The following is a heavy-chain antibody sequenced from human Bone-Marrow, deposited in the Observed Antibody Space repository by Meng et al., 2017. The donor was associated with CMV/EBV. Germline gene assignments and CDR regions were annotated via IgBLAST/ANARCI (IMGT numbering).Heavy chain of an antibody. CDR1: GFTFSSYS. CDR2: ISSSSSYI. Sequence: GGSLRLSCAASGFTFSSYSMDWVRQAPGKGLEWVSSISSSSSYIYYADSVKGRFTISRDNAKNSLYLQMNSLRVEDTAVYYCARDKTVRGTLPYFFDLWGQGTLVTVSS. V-gene: IGHV3-21*01. D-gene: IGHD3-16*01. J-gene: IGHJ4*02. CDR3: ARDKTVRGTLPYFFDL.